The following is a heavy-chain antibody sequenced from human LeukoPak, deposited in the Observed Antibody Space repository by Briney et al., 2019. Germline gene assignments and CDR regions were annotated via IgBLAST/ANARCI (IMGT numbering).Heavy chain of an antibody. Sequence: GGSLRLSCAASGFTFSSYSMNWVRQAPGKGLEWVSYISSSSSTIYYADSVKGRFTISRDNAKNSLYLQMNSLRAEDTALYYCAKGALWFGELLDPIDYWGQGTLVTVSS. CDR3: AKGALWFGELLDPIDY. J-gene: IGHJ4*02. V-gene: IGHV3-48*04. CDR1: GFTFSSYS. D-gene: IGHD3-10*01. CDR2: ISSSSSTI.